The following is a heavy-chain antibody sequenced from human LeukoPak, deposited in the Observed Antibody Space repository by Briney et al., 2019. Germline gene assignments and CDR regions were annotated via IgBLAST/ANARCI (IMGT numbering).Heavy chain of an antibody. CDR2: ISGDGTST. D-gene: IGHD5-18*01. CDR1: GFIFDDYA. V-gene: IGHV3-43*02. J-gene: IGHJ6*02. CDR3: AKDSGYSYGFFYYYGMDV. Sequence: PGGSLRLYCAASGFIFDDYALRWVRQAPGKGLEWVSLISGDGTSTYYADSVKGRFTISRDNSRNSLYLQMTSLTTEHTALYYCAKDSGYSYGFFYYYGMDVWGQGTTVTVSS.